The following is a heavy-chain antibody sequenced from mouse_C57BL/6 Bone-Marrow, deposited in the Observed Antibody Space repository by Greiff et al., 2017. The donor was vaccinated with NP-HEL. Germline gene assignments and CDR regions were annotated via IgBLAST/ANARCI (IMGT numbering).Heavy chain of an antibody. J-gene: IGHJ2*01. CDR2: INPYNGGT. V-gene: IGHV1-19*01. Sequence: VQLQQSGPVLVKPGASVKMSCKASGYTFTDYYMNWVKQSHGKSLEWIGVINPYNGGTSYNQKFKGKATLTVDKSSSTAYMELNSLTSDDSAVYYCARGKLAYYFDYWGQGTTLTFSS. D-gene: IGHD4-1*01. CDR3: ARGKLAYYFDY. CDR1: GYTFTDYY.